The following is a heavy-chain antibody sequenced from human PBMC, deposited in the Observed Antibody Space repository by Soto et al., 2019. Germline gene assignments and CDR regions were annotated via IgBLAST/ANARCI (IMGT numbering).Heavy chain of an antibody. J-gene: IGHJ5*02. CDR3: ARDPTRIAARLDGLGWCEP. Sequence: PGGSLRLSCSAPGFDLRRYSMNWDRQAPGNSLEWVSSISSSSTYISYADSVKGRFTISRDNAKNSLCLQMNSLRAEDTAVYYCARDPTRIAARLDGLGWCEPRRQGTLVTV. CDR2: ISSSSTYI. CDR1: GFDLRRYS. D-gene: IGHD6-6*01. V-gene: IGHV3-21*01.